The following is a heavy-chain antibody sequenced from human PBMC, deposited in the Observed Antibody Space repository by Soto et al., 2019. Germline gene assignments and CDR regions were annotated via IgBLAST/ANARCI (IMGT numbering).Heavy chain of an antibody. D-gene: IGHD3-16*02. Sequence: QVQLQESGPGLVKPSETLSLTCTVSGGSISSYYWSWIRQPPGKGLEWIGYIYYSGSTNYNPSLKSRVTISVDTSKTQFSLKLSSVTAADTAVYYCARAPDMITFGGVIVIGAFDIWGQGTMVTVSS. CDR3: ARAPDMITFGGVIVIGAFDI. CDR2: IYYSGST. V-gene: IGHV4-59*01. CDR1: GGSISSYY. J-gene: IGHJ3*02.